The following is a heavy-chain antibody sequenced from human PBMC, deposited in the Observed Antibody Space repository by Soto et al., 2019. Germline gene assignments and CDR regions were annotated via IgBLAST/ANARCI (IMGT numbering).Heavy chain of an antibody. CDR2: ISYDGSNK. J-gene: IGHJ3*02. Sequence: QVQLVESGGGVVQPERSLRLSCAASGFTFSSYTMHWVRQAPGKGLEWVTLISYDGSNKYYTSSAKGRFTISRDNSKNTLYQQMNSLRAEDTALYYCAREGTTRDDAFDIWGQGTMVTVSS. CDR1: GFTFSSYT. V-gene: IGHV3-30-3*01. D-gene: IGHD1-26*01. CDR3: AREGTTRDDAFDI.